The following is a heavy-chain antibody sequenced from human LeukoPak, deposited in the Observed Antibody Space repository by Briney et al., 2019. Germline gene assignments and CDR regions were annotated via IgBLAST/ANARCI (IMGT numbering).Heavy chain of an antibody. CDR2: IKHDGSEE. CDR1: GLSISGQW. Sequence: QSGGSLRPSCVASGLSISGQWMNWVRQAPGQGLEWVANIKHDGSEEYYVDSVKGRFTVSRDDGRNSVSLQMNSVRAEDTAVYYCGYTNNFYHWGQGTLVVVSS. D-gene: IGHD3-16*02. V-gene: IGHV3-7*01. J-gene: IGHJ4*02. CDR3: GYTNNFYH.